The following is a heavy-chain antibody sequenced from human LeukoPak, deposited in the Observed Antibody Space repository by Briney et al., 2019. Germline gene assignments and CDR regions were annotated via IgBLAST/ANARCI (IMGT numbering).Heavy chain of an antibody. V-gene: IGHV3-30*02. J-gene: IGHJ4*02. CDR1: GFTFSSYG. Sequence: PGGSLRLSCAASGFTFSSYGMHWVRQAPGKGLEWVAFIRYDGSNKYYADSVKGRFTISRDNSKNTLYLQMNSLRAEDTAVYYCAKDSRLIAAAGGNFDYWGQGTLVTVSS. D-gene: IGHD6-13*01. CDR3: AKDSRLIAAAGGNFDY. CDR2: IRYDGSNK.